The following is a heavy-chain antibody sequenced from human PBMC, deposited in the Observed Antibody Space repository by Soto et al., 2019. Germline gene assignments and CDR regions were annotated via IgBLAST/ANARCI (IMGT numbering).Heavy chain of an antibody. CDR2: INHSGST. CDR3: ARVQRRSNLPDY. D-gene: IGHD4-4*01. Sequence: QVQLQQWGAGLLKPSETLSLTCAVYGGSFSGCYWSWIRQPPGKGLEWIGEINHSGSTNYNPSLKSRVTISVDTSKNQFSLKLSSVTAADTAVYYCARVQRRSNLPDYWGQGTLVTVSS. CDR1: GGSFSGCY. J-gene: IGHJ4*02. V-gene: IGHV4-34*01.